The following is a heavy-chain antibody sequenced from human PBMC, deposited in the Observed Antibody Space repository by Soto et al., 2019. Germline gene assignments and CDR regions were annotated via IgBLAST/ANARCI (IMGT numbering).Heavy chain of an antibody. CDR1: GFTFNSYA. D-gene: IGHD3-3*01. V-gene: IGHV3-23*01. CDR3: AKLRGYGLWRGFYTGGTYFDS. J-gene: IGHJ5*01. Sequence: EAQLLESGGGLVQPAGSLRLSCAASGFTFNSYAMNWVRQAPGKGLEWVSAIDPRDDTYYADSVKGRFTISRDHAKNTLYLQLNTLRGEDTAVYYLAKLRGYGLWRGFYTGGTYFDSWGQGTLVTVSS. CDR2: IDPRDDT.